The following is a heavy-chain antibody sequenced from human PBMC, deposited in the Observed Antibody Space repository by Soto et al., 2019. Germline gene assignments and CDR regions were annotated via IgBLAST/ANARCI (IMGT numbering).Heavy chain of an antibody. D-gene: IGHD2-15*01. J-gene: IGHJ6*02. CDR1: GYTFTCYG. CDR2: ISAYNGNT. Sequence: QVQLVQSGAEVRKPGASVKVSCKASGYTFTCYGLTWVRQAPGQGLEWMGWISAYNGNTNYAQKLQRRVTMTTDTSTSTAYMELRSLRSDATAVDYCARTTMPIVVVVAANYYGMAVWGQGTTVTVSS. CDR3: ARTTMPIVVVVAANYYGMAV. V-gene: IGHV1-18*04.